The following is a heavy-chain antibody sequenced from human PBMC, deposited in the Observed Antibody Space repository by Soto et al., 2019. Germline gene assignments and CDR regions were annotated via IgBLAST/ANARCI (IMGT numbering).Heavy chain of an antibody. Sequence: GRSLRLSCAASGFTFSSYSMNWVRQAPGKGLEWVSAISGSGGSTYYTDSVKGRFTISRDNAKNTLYLQMNSLRAEDTAVYYCAKNGDIAVVPVATFDYWGRGTLVTVSS. D-gene: IGHD2-2*01. J-gene: IGHJ4*02. CDR2: ISGSGGST. V-gene: IGHV3-23*01. CDR1: GFTFSSYS. CDR3: AKNGDIAVVPVATFDY.